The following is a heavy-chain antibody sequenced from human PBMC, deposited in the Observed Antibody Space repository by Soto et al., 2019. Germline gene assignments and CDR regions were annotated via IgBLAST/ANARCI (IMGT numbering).Heavy chain of an antibody. V-gene: IGHV4-31*03. CDR3: ARVLYGSGSRPHDY. Sequence: SETLSLTCTVSGGSISSGDYYWSWIRQHPGKGLEWIGYIYYSGSTYYNPSLKSRVTISVDTSKNQFSLKLSSVTAEDTAVYYCARVLYGSGSRPHDYWGQGTLVTVSS. D-gene: IGHD3-10*01. J-gene: IGHJ4*02. CDR1: GGSISSGDYY. CDR2: IYYSGST.